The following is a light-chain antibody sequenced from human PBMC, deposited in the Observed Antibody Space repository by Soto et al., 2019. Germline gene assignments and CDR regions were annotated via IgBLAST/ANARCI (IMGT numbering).Light chain of an antibody. J-gene: IGLJ1*01. CDR2: EVS. Sequence: QSVLTQPASVSGSPGQSITISCTGSSSDVGAYNYVSWFQQHPGKAPTLIISEVSSRPSGVSNRFSGSKSGNAASLTISGLQAEDEADYFCFSFTTDWTHVFGTGTKVTVL. V-gene: IGLV2-14*01. CDR1: SSDVGAYNY. CDR3: FSFTTDWTHV.